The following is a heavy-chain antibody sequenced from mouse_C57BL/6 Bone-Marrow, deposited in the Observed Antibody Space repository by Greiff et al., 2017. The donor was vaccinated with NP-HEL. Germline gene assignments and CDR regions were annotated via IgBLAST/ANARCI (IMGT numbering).Heavy chain of an antibody. V-gene: IGHV5-2*01. D-gene: IGHD2-4*01. CDR1: EYEFPSHD. CDR2: INSDGGST. J-gene: IGHJ3*01. Sequence: EVKLMESGGGLVQPGESLKLSCESNEYEFPSHDMSWVRKTPEKRLELVAAINSDGGSTYYPDTMERRFIISRDNTKKTLYLQMSSLRSEDTALYYCARHRSTMITTGFGYWGQGTLVTVSA. CDR3: ARHRSTMITTGFGY.